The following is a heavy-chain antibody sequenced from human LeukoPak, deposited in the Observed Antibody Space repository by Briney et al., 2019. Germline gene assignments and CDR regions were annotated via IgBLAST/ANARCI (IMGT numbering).Heavy chain of an antibody. CDR2: NYYSGST. D-gene: IGHD3-22*01. CDR3: ARIKYYFDSSGYAHWYFDL. Sequence: SETLSLPCTVSGGSISSYYWSWIRQPPGKGLEWIGYNYYSGSTNYNPSLKSRVTISVDTSKNQFSLKLSSVTAADTAVYYCARIKYYFDSSGYAHWYFDLWGRGTLVTVSS. J-gene: IGHJ2*01. V-gene: IGHV4-59*01. CDR1: GGSISSYY.